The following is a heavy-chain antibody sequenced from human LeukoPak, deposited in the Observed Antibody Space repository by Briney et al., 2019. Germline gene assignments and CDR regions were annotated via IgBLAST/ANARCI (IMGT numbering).Heavy chain of an antibody. Sequence: GGSLRLSCAASGFTVSSNYMSWVRQAPGKGLEWVSVIFNGGSTYYADSVKGRFTISRDNSKNTLYLQMNSLRAEDTAVYYCARDRYYYDYMDVWGKGTTVTVSS. CDR3: ARDRYYYDYMDV. CDR2: IFNGGST. J-gene: IGHJ6*03. CDR1: GFTVSSNY. V-gene: IGHV3-53*01.